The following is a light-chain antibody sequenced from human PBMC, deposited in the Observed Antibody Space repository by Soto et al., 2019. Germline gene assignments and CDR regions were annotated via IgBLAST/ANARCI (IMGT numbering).Light chain of an antibody. V-gene: IGKV3D-20*02. Sequence: EIVLTQSPGTLSLSPGERATLSCRASHSVSIRYLAWYQQKPGQAPRLLIYGASNRATGIPDRFSGSGSGTDFTLTISRLEPEDFAVYYCQQRRNWPPGITFGQGTRLEIK. J-gene: IGKJ5*01. CDR1: HSVSIRY. CDR2: GAS. CDR3: QQRRNWPPGIT.